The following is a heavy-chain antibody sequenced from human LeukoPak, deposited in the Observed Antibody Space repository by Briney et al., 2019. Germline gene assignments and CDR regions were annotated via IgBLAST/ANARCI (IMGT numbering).Heavy chain of an antibody. D-gene: IGHD2-2*01. Sequence: SETLSLTCTVSGYSISSGYYWGWIRQPPGKGLEWIGSISHSGSTYYNPSLKSRVTISVDTSKNQSSLKLSSVTAADTAVYYCARERKGVVPAAPWDYWGQGTLVTVSS. CDR3: ARERKGVVPAAPWDY. V-gene: IGHV4-38-2*02. J-gene: IGHJ4*02. CDR1: GYSISSGYY. CDR2: ISHSGST.